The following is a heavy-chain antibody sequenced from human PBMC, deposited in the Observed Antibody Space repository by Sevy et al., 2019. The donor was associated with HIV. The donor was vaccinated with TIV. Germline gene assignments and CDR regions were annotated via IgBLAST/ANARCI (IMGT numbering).Heavy chain of an antibody. Sequence: GGSLRLSCAASGFTFSSYNMNWVRQAPGKGLEWVSSISSSSSYIYYADSVKGRFTISRDKAKDSLYLQMNTLRAEDTAVYYCARVVAYCSGGSCVAGGYYGMDVWGQGTTVTVSS. CDR3: ARVVAYCSGGSCVAGGYYGMDV. CDR1: GFTFSSYN. CDR2: ISSSSSYI. V-gene: IGHV3-21*01. J-gene: IGHJ6*02. D-gene: IGHD2-15*01.